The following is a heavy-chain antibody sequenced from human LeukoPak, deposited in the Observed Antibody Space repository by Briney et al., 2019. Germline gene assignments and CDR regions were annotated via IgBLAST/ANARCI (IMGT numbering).Heavy chain of an antibody. CDR3: ARDNSATSDCSSTSCYHFDY. CDR2: ISGYSGNT. J-gene: IGHJ4*02. D-gene: IGHD2-2*01. V-gene: IGHV1-18*04. CDR1: GYTFTDHY. Sequence: ASVKVSCKASGYTFTDHYMHWVRQAPGQGLEWMGWISGYSGNTNYAQKVQGRVTMTTDTSTRTAYMELRSLRSDDTAVYYCARDNSATSDCSSTSCYHFDYWGQGTLVTVSS.